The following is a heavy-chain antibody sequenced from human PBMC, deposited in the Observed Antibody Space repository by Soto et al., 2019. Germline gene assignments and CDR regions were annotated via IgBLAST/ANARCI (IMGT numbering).Heavy chain of an antibody. CDR1: GYSFTSYW. D-gene: IGHD5-18*01. Sequence: GESLKISCKGSGYSFTSYWISWVRQMPGKGLEWMGRIDPSDSYTNYSPSFQGHVTIPADKSISTAYLQWSSLKASDTAMYYCARSKGHVDTAMARDYYGMDVWGQGTTVTVSS. CDR2: IDPSDSYT. CDR3: ARSKGHVDTAMARDYYGMDV. V-gene: IGHV5-10-1*01. J-gene: IGHJ6*02.